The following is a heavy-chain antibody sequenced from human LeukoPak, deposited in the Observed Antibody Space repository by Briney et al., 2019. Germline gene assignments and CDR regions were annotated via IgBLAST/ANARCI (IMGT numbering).Heavy chain of an antibody. D-gene: IGHD3-10*01. CDR2: IYYSGST. J-gene: IGHJ4*02. CDR3: ASSFITMVRGVTYFDY. CDR1: GGSISCYY. V-gene: IGHV4-59*01. Sequence: PSETLSLTCTVSGGSISCYYWSWIRQPPGKGLEWIGYIYYSGSTNYNPSLKSRVTISVDTSKNQFSLKLSSVTAADTAVYYCASSFITMVRGVTYFDYWGQGTLVTVSS.